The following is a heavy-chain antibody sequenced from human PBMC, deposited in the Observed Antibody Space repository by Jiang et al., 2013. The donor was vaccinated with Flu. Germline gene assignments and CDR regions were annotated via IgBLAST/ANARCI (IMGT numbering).Heavy chain of an antibody. CDR2: LRPNGHEP. CDR1: GNTFTNYN. J-gene: IGHJ4*02. CDR3: AREPILGYYFDY. Sequence: SVKVSCQASGNTFTNYNVHWVRQAPGQGLEWMGILRPNGHEPEYAHKFQGRVLLTRDTSTTSVYMELSSLRSEDTAVYYCAREPILGYYFDYWGQGILVTVSS. V-gene: IGHV1-46*01. D-gene: IGHD2-21*01.